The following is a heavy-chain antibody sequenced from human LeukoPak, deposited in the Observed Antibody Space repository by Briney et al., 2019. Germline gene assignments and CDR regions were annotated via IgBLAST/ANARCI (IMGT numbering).Heavy chain of an antibody. Sequence: GGSLRLSCAASGFIFSSYGMHWVRQAPGKGLEWVAVISYDGSNKYYADSVKGRFTISRDNSKNTLYLQMNSLRAEDTAVYYCAKRDSSGWYWGPDYWGQGTLVTVSS. J-gene: IGHJ4*02. V-gene: IGHV3-30*18. D-gene: IGHD6-19*01. CDR1: GFIFSSYG. CDR3: AKRDSSGWYWGPDY. CDR2: ISYDGSNK.